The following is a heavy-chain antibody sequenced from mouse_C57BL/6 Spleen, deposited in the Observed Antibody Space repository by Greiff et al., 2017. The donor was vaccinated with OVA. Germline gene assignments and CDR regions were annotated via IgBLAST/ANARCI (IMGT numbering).Heavy chain of an antibody. CDR3: AKADSSGYGEDYVDY. J-gene: IGHJ2*01. Sequence: QVQLQQPGAELVKPGASVKMSCKASGYTFTSYWITWVKQRPGQGLEWIGDIYPGSGSTNYNEKFKSKATLTVDTSSSTAYMQLSSLTAEDSAVYYCAKADSSGYGEDYVDYWGQGTTLTVSS. CDR1: GYTFTSYW. CDR2: IYPGSGST. D-gene: IGHD3-2*02. V-gene: IGHV1-55*01.